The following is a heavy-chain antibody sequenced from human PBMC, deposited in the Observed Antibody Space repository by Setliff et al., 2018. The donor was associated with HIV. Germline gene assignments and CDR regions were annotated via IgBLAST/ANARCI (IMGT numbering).Heavy chain of an antibody. CDR3: ARVWGSGSPADY. D-gene: IGHD3-10*01. CDR2: IIPLFGSP. Sequence: SVKVSCKTSGDTFRTDAISWVRQAPGQGLEWMGGIIPLFGSPDYAQKFQDKVTITADESTSTAYMELSSLRSEDTAVYYCARVWGSGSPADYWGQGTLVTVSS. CDR1: GDTFRTDA. J-gene: IGHJ4*02. V-gene: IGHV1-69*13.